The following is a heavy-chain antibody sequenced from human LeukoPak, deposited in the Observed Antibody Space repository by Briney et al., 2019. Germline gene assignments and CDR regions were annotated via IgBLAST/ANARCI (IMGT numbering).Heavy chain of an antibody. J-gene: IGHJ4*02. V-gene: IGHV3-74*01. CDR3: ARRIQGMAPYYFDY. CDR2: INSDGGST. CDR1: GFTFSSYW. D-gene: IGHD5-24*01. Sequence: GGSLRLSCTASGFTFSSYWMHWVRQAPGKGLVWVSRINSDGGSTSYADSVRGRFTISRDNAKNTLYLRMNSLRAEDTAVYYCARRIQGMAPYYFDYWGQGTLVTVSS.